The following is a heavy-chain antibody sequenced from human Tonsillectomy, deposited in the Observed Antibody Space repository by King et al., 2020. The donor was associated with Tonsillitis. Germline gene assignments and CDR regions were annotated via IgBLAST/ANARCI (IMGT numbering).Heavy chain of an antibody. Sequence: VQLVESGGGLVQPGRSLRLSCAASGFTFDDYAMHWVRQAPGKGLEWVSGISWNSGSIGYADSVKDRFTISRDNAKNSLYLQMNSLRAEDTALYYCAKGLRIMITFGGVIVPDDAFDIWGQGTMVTVSS. J-gene: IGHJ3*02. V-gene: IGHV3-9*01. CDR1: GFTFDDYA. CDR3: AKGLRIMITFGGVIVPDDAFDI. D-gene: IGHD3-16*02. CDR2: ISWNSGSI.